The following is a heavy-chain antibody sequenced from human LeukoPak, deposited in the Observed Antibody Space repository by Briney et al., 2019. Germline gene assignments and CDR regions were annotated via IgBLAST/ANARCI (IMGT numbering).Heavy chain of an antibody. CDR2: IYYSGST. J-gene: IGHJ4*02. Sequence: PSETLSLTCTVSGGSISSYYWSWIRQPPGKGLEWIGYIYYSGSTNYNPSLKSRVTISVDTSKNQFSLKLSSVTAADTAVYYCARTLSSGGVIAKFDYWGQGTLVTVSS. CDR3: ARTLSSGGVIAKFDY. CDR1: GGSISSYY. D-gene: IGHD3-16*02. V-gene: IGHV4-59*01.